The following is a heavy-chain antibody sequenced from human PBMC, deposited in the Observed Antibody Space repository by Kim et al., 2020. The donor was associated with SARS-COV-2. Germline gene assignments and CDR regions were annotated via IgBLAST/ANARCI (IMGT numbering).Heavy chain of an antibody. J-gene: IGHJ4*02. V-gene: IGHV3-30*18. Sequence: GGSLRLSCAASGFRFSTYGMHWVRQAPGKGLEWVALISNDGSNKYYADSVKVRFTISRDNSGKTLYLQMNSLRADDTAVYYCAKERTYSYHFDFWGQGTLVTVSS. CDR3: AKERTYSYHFDF. D-gene: IGHD1-1*01. CDR1: GFRFSTYG. CDR2: ISNDGSNK.